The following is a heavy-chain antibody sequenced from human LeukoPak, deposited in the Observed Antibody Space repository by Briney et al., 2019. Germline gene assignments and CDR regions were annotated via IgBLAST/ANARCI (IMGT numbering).Heavy chain of an antibody. CDR2: MKQDGSEK. V-gene: IGHV3-7*01. Sequence: GGSLRLSCAASGFTFSSYWMSWVRQAPGKGLEWVANMKQDGSEKYYVDSVKGRFTISRDNAKNSLYLQMNSLRAEDTAVYYCARGRYCSGGSCYYDYWGQGTLVTVSS. J-gene: IGHJ4*02. CDR1: GFTFSSYW. D-gene: IGHD2-15*01. CDR3: ARGRYCSGGSCYYDY.